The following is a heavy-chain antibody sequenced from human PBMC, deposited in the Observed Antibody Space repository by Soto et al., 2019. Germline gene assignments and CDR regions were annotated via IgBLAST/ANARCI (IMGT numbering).Heavy chain of an antibody. V-gene: IGHV3-33*01. Sequence: GGSLRLSCAASGFTFSSYGMHWVRQAPGKGLEWVAVIWYDGSNKYYADSVKGRFTISRDNSKNTLYLQMNSLRAEDTAVYYCARGSRGLRLGDFFDYWGQGTLVTVSS. J-gene: IGHJ4*02. CDR3: ARGSRGLRLGDFFDY. D-gene: IGHD3-16*01. CDR2: IWYDGSNK. CDR1: GFTFSSYG.